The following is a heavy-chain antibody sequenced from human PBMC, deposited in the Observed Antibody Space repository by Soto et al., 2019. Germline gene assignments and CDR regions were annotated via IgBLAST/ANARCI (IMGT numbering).Heavy chain of an antibody. D-gene: IGHD3-10*01. CDR1: GYTFTSYG. CDR2: ISAYNGNT. Sequence: ASVKVSCKASGYTFTSYGISWVRQAPGQGLEWMGWISAYNGNTNYAQKLQGRVTMTTDTSTSTAYMELRSLRSDDTAVYYCARDPYYGSGGVSWFDPWGQGTLVTVSS. J-gene: IGHJ5*02. V-gene: IGHV1-18*01. CDR3: ARDPYYGSGGVSWFDP.